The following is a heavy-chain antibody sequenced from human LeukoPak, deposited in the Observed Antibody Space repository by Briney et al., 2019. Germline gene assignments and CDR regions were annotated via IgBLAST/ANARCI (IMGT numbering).Heavy chain of an antibody. V-gene: IGHV3-21*01. CDR2: ISSSSSYI. D-gene: IGHD3-3*01. Sequence: GGSLRLSCAASGFTFSSYSMNWVRQAPGKGLEWVSSISSSSSYIYYADSVKGRFTISRDNAKSSLYLQMNSLRAEDTAVYYCARQYYDFWSGDGAHAFDIWGQGTMVTVSS. CDR3: ARQYYDFWSGDGAHAFDI. CDR1: GFTFSSYS. J-gene: IGHJ3*02.